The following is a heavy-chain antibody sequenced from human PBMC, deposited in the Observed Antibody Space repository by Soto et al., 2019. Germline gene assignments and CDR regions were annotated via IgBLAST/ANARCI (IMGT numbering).Heavy chain of an antibody. D-gene: IGHD2-21*01. CDR1: GGSVSSGSYY. CDR2: IYYSGST. CDR3: ARDRRIPKSYYGMDV. Sequence: ETLSLTCTVSGGSVSSGSYYWSWIRQPPGKGLEWIGYIYYSGSTNYNPSLKSRVTISVDTSKSQFSLKLSSVTAADTAVYYCARDRRIPKSYYGMDVWGQGTTVTVSS. J-gene: IGHJ6*02. V-gene: IGHV4-61*01.